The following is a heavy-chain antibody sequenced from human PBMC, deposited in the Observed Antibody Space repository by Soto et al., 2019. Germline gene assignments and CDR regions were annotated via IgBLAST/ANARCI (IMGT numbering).Heavy chain of an antibody. CDR1: GGSISSYY. V-gene: IGHV4-59*01. D-gene: IGHD1-1*01. CDR2: IYYSGST. CDR3: ARVKTQLELFDY. J-gene: IGHJ4*02. Sequence: SETLSLTCTVSGGSISSYYWSWIRQPPGKGLEWIGYIYYSGSTNYNPSLKSRVTISVDTSKNQFSPKLSSVTAADTAVYYCARVKTQLELFDYWGQGTLVTVSS.